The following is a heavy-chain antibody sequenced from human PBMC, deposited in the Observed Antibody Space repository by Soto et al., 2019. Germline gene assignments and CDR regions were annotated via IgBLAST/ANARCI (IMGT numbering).Heavy chain of an antibody. D-gene: IGHD6-19*01. Sequence: QVQLVESGGGVVQPGRSLRLSCAASGFTFSSYAMHWVRQAPGKGLEWVAVISYDGSNKYYADSVKGRFTISRDNSKNTLYLQMNSLRAEDTAVYYCARAPTIVPVAGYFDYWGQGTLVTVSS. V-gene: IGHV3-30-3*01. CDR2: ISYDGSNK. CDR1: GFTFSSYA. CDR3: ARAPTIVPVAGYFDY. J-gene: IGHJ4*02.